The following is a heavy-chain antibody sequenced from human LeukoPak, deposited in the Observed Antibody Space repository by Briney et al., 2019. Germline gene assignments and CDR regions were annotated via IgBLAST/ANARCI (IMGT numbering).Heavy chain of an antibody. V-gene: IGHV3-53*04. J-gene: IGHJ2*01. Sequence: GGSLRLSCAASGFTVSSNYMSWVRQAPGKGLEWVSVIYSGGSTYYADSVKGRFTISRHNSKSTLYLQMNSLRAEDTAVYYCAREDGGNSAWYFDLWGRGTLVTVSS. CDR2: IYSGGST. D-gene: IGHD4-23*01. CDR3: AREDGGNSAWYFDL. CDR1: GFTVSSNY.